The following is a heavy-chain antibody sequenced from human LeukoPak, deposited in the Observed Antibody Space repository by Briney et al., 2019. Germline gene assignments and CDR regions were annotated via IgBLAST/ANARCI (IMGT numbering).Heavy chain of an antibody. J-gene: IGHJ4*02. Sequence: GGSLRLSCAASGFTFSSYAMSWVRQAPGKGLEWVSDISGSGGSTYYADSVKGRLTISRDNSKNTLYLQMNSLRAEDTAVYYCAKSRSSSTSCYNYWGQGTLVTVSS. D-gene: IGHD2-2*02. V-gene: IGHV3-23*01. CDR2: ISGSGGST. CDR1: GFTFSSYA. CDR3: AKSRSSSTSCYNY.